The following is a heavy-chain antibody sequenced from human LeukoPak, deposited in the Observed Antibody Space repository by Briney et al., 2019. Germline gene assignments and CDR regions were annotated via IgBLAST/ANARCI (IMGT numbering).Heavy chain of an antibody. CDR2: ISGSGHST. CDR3: ERRPGLERHYFDY. D-gene: IGHD1-1*01. CDR1: GFTFSSYA. Sequence: GGSLRLSCAASGFTFSSYAMSWVRQAPGKGLQWVSTISGSGHSTYYADSVRGRFTISRDHSKNALYLQMNSLRAEDTAVYYCERRPGLERHYFDYWGQGTLVTVSS. J-gene: IGHJ4*02. V-gene: IGHV3-23*01.